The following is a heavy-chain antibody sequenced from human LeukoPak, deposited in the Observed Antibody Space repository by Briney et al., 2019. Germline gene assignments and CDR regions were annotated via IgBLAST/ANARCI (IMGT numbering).Heavy chain of an antibody. D-gene: IGHD3-10*01. V-gene: IGHV4-39*01. CDR2: IYYSGST. J-gene: IGHJ4*02. Sequence: WVRQAPGKGLEWIGSIYYSGSTYYNPSLKSRVTISVDTSKNQFSLKLSSVTAADTAVYYCARLVVRDDYFDYWGQGTLVTVSS. CDR3: ARLVVRDDYFDY.